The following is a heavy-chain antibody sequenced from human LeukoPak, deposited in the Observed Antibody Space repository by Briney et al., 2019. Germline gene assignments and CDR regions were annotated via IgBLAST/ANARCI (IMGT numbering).Heavy chain of an antibody. V-gene: IGHV4-61*02. J-gene: IGHJ4*02. CDR2: IHTSGST. D-gene: IGHD3/OR15-3a*01. CDR1: GGSISSGSYY. CDR3: ARQTGSGLFILP. Sequence: SETLSLTCTVSGGSISSGSYYWSWIRQPAGKGLEWIGRIHTSGSTNYNPSLKSRVTISGDTSKNRFSLKLTSVTAADTAVYYCARQTGSGLFILPGGQGTLVTVSS.